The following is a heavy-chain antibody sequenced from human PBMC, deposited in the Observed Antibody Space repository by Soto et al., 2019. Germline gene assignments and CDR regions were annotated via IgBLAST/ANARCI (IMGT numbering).Heavy chain of an antibody. CDR3: AKGGATVTTWFDY. V-gene: IGHV3-9*01. D-gene: IGHD4-4*01. J-gene: IGHJ4*02. CDR1: GFSFDDCA. Sequence: EVQLVESGGGLVQPGRSLRLSCAASGFSFDDCAMHWVRQAPGKGLEWVSTISWNSGNIGYADSVKGRFTISRDNAKNSLYLQMNSLRAEDTALYYCAKGGATVTTWFDYWGQGTVVTVSS. CDR2: ISWNSGNI.